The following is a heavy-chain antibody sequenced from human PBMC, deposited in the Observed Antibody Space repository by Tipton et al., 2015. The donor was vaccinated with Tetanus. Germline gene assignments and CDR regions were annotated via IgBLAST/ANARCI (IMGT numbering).Heavy chain of an antibody. D-gene: IGHD3-22*01. CDR3: ARDRGDYIYYGMDV. J-gene: IGHJ6*02. Sequence: LAQSGAEMKKPGASVKVSCMASGYTFIGYYMYWVRQAPGQGLEWMGWIDPNSGGTVYAQKFQCRVTMTRDTSISTAYMELSSLRSDDTAVYYCARDRGDYIYYGMDVWGPGATVTVSS. CDR2: IDPNSGGT. CDR1: GYTFIGYY. V-gene: IGHV1-2*02.